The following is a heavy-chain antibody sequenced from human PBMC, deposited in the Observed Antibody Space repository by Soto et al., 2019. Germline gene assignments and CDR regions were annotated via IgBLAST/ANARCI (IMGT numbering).Heavy chain of an antibody. J-gene: IGHJ5*02. Sequence: SVKVSCKASGGTFSSYAISWVRQAPGQGLEWMGGIIPIFCTANYAQKFRGRVTITADESTSTAYMELSSLRSEDTAVYYCARVVTPYNWFDPWGQGTLVTVSS. V-gene: IGHV1-69*13. CDR1: GGTFSSYA. CDR2: IIPIFCTA. CDR3: ARVVTPYNWFDP. D-gene: IGHD4-4*01.